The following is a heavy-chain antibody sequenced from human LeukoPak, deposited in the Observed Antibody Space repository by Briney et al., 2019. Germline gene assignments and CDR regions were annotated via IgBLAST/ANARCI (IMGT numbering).Heavy chain of an antibody. J-gene: IGHJ3*01. D-gene: IGHD3-22*01. CDR1: GFTFSDYA. CDR2: IGTSASHI. V-gene: IGHV3-48*01. Sequence: GGSLRLSCAASGFTFSDYAMSWVRQAPGKGLEWISYIGTSASHIYYAGSVEGRFTISRDNAKNSLYLQMNGLRAEDTAVYFCATTLIVAVIGAFNVWGRGTMVTVSS. CDR3: ATTLIVAVIGAFNV.